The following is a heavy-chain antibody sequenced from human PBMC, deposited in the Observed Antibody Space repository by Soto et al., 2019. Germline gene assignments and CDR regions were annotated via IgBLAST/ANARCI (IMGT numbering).Heavy chain of an antibody. D-gene: IGHD1-26*01. Sequence: GGSLRLSCAASGFTFSSYAMSWVRQAPGKGLEWVSAISGSGGSTYYADSVKGRFTISRDNSKNTLYLQMNILRAEDTAVYYCAKDRATYSGSYQEEAIDAFDIWGQGTMVTVSS. CDR3: AKDRATYSGSYQEEAIDAFDI. J-gene: IGHJ3*02. CDR2: ISGSGGST. CDR1: GFTFSSYA. V-gene: IGHV3-23*01.